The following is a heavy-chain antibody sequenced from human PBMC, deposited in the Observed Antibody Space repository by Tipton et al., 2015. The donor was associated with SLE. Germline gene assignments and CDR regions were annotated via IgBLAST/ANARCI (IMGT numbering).Heavy chain of an antibody. Sequence: LRLSCTVSGDSISSNYYYWAWIRQPPGKGLEWIGTVYYSENNSYNPSLRSRVTISADTSKNQFSLRLSSVTAADTAVYYCASLRLRFGELSTYYYFYYWGQGTLITVSS. CDR1: GDSISSNYYY. CDR3: ASLRLRFGELSTYYYFYY. CDR2: VYYSENN. V-gene: IGHV4-39*01. J-gene: IGHJ4*02. D-gene: IGHD3-10*01.